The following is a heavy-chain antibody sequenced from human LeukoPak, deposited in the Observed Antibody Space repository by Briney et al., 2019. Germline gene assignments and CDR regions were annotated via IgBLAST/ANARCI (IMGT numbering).Heavy chain of an antibody. CDR3: AELGITMIGGV. CDR1: GFTFSNFA. D-gene: IGHD3-10*02. CDR2: ISSSGSTI. J-gene: IGHJ6*04. V-gene: IGHV3-48*03. Sequence: GGSLRLSCAASGFTFSNFAMNWVRQAPGKGLEWVSYISSSGSTIYYADSVKGRFTISRDNAKNSLYLQMNSLRAEDTAVYYCAELGITMIGGVWGKGTTVTISS.